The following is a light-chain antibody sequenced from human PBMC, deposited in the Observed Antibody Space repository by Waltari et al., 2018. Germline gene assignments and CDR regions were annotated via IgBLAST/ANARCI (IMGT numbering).Light chain of an antibody. CDR2: RND. CDR1: YSNVGNNV. CDR3: ASWDDSPSGRWV. J-gene: IGLJ3*02. V-gene: IGLV1-47*01. Sequence: QSILTQPPSASGTPGQRVTISCSGTYSNVGNNVVNWYQQLPGTVPKLLIYRNDQRASGVPDRFSGSKSGTSASLAISGLRSEDDAHYFCASWDDSPSGRWVVGGGTKVTVL.